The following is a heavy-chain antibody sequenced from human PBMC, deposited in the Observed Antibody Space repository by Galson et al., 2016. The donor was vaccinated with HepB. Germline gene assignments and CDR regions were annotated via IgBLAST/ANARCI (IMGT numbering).Heavy chain of an antibody. CDR2: INPAGGNT. CDR3: ARVEFYYDSSGSGYYFDY. J-gene: IGHJ4*02. CDR1: GYGFTTYY. Sequence: SVKVSCKASGYGFTTYYIHWVRQAPGGGLEWMGAINPAGGNTNYAQKFQGRVTMTKDTSTSTVYMELSSLRSEDTAVYYCARVEFYYDSSGSGYYFDYWGQGTLVTVSS. D-gene: IGHD3-22*01. V-gene: IGHV1-46*01.